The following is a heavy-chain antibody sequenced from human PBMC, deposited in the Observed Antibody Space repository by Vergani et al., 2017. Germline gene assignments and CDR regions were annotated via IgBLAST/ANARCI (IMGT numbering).Heavy chain of an antibody. V-gene: IGHV3-30*01. D-gene: IGHD3-9*01. CDR3: ARDWMVLRYFDWLGD. CDR2: ISYDGSNK. CDR1: GFTFSSYA. J-gene: IGHJ4*02. Sequence: QVQLVESGGGVVQPGRSLRLSCAASGFTFSSYAMHWVRQAPGKGLEWVAVISYDGSNKYYADSVKGRFTISRDNSKNTLYLQMNSLRAEDTAVYYCARDWMVLRYFDWLGDWGQGTLVTGSS.